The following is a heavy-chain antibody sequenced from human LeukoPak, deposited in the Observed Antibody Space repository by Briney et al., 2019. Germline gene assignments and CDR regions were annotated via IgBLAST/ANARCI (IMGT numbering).Heavy chain of an antibody. CDR2: ITGSGGTT. CDR3: AGGSYSTSYVFDI. Sequence: GGSLRLSCAASGFTFTSSAMSWVRQAPGKGLEWVSSITGSGGTTYYADSAKGRFTISRDNSKNTLYLQMNSLRDDDTAVYYCAGGSYSTSYVFDIWGQGTTVTVSS. D-gene: IGHD1-26*01. J-gene: IGHJ3*02. V-gene: IGHV3-23*01. CDR1: GFTFTSSA.